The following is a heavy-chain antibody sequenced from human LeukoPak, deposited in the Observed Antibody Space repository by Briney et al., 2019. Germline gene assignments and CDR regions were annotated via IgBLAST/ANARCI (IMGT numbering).Heavy chain of an antibody. Sequence: SETLSLTCTVSGGSISSSSYYWGWIRQPPGKGLEWIGSIYYSASTYYNPSLESRVTISADTSKNQFSLRLSSVTAADTAVYYCARRGIDSSGPHYFDYWGQGTLVTVSS. CDR2: IYYSAST. CDR3: ARRGIDSSGPHYFDY. J-gene: IGHJ4*02. V-gene: IGHV4-39*01. D-gene: IGHD6-19*01. CDR1: GGSISSSSYY.